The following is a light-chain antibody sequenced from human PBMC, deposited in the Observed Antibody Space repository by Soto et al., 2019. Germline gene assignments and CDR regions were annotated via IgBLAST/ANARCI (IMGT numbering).Light chain of an antibody. CDR3: VLYMGSDILV. CDR2: STN. J-gene: IGLJ2*01. V-gene: IGLV8-61*01. CDR1: AGSVSTSYY. Sequence: QTVVTQEPSCSVSPGGTVPLTFGLNAGSVSTSYYPSWYQQTPGQAPRTLIYSTNTRSSGVPDRFSGSILGNKAALTITGAQEDDESDYYCVLYMGSDILVIGGGTKLTVL.